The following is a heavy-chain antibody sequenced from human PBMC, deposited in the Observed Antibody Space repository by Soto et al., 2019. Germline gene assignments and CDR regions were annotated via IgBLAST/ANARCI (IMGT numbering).Heavy chain of an antibody. CDR1: GYSISISNW. V-gene: IGHV4-28*01. J-gene: IGHJ4*02. CDR3: ARSIDY. CDR2: TYYSGTT. Sequence: LSLTCAVSGYSISISNWWGWIRQPPGKGLEWIGYTYYSGTTYYNPSLKSRVTISLDTSKNQFSLKPSSVTAADTAVYYCARSIDYWGQGTLVTVSS.